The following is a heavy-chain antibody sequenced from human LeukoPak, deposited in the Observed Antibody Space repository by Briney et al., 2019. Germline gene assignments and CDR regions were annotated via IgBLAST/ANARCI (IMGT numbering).Heavy chain of an antibody. V-gene: IGHV3-43D*04. CDR1: GFSFDDFA. Sequence: GGSLRLSCAASGFSFDDFAMHWVRQVPGKGLEWVSIISWDGNTKYYADSVKGRFTISRENNRNFVYLQMNSLRTEDTAFYYCAKNFRSYYDSSGDPGNWFVSWGQGTLVTVSS. CDR2: ISWDGNTK. CDR3: AKNFRSYYDSSGDPGNWFVS. D-gene: IGHD3-22*01. J-gene: IGHJ5*01.